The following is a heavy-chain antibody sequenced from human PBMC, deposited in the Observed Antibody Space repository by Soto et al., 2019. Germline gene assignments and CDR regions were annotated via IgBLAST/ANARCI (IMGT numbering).Heavy chain of an antibody. J-gene: IGHJ6*02. CDR1: GFTFSSYA. D-gene: IGHD3-3*01. V-gene: IGHV3-30-3*01. CDR2: ISYDGSNK. CDR3: AREGFLEWPYGYYYYGMDV. Sequence: GGSLRLSCAASGFTFSSYAMHWVRQAPGKGLEWVAVISYDGSNKYYADSVKGRFTISRDNSKNTLYLQMNSLRAEDTAGYYCAREGFLEWPYGYYYYGMDVWGQGTTVTVSS.